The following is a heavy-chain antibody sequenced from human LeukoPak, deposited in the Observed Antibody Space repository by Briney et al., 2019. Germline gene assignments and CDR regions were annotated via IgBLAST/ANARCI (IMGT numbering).Heavy chain of an antibody. Sequence: PSETLSLTCTVSGGSISSYYWSWIRQPPGKGLEWIAYISDIGSINYNPSLKSRVTISLDTSKNQFSLKLSSVTAADTAVYYCARLIPLPNMVATNNWFDPWGQGTLVTVSS. V-gene: IGHV4-59*12. CDR1: GGSISSYY. D-gene: IGHD5-12*01. CDR3: ARLIPLPNMVATNNWFDP. CDR2: ISDIGSI. J-gene: IGHJ5*02.